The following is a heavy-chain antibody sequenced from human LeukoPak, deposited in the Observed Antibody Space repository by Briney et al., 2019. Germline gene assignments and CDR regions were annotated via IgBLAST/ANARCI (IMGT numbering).Heavy chain of an antibody. V-gene: IGHV3-23*01. Sequence: GGSLRLSCAASGFTFSAFAMNWVRQAPGKGLEWVSFISRSDGTAYYADSVKGRFHISRDNSKNTLYLQMNSLRAEDTAQYFCARDDYGDWPPLFDYWGQGTLVTVSS. CDR2: ISRSDGTA. D-gene: IGHD4-17*01. CDR1: GFTFSAFA. J-gene: IGHJ4*02. CDR3: ARDDYGDWPPLFDY.